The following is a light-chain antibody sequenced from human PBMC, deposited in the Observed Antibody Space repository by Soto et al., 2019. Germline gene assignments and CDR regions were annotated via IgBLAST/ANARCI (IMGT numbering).Light chain of an antibody. J-gene: IGKJ2*01. CDR1: QSISSR. Sequence: DIQMTQSPSTLSACVGDRVAITCRASQSISSRLAWFQQKPGKAPKLLIYDASSLESGVPSRSSGSGSGTEFTLTISSLQPDDFATYYCQQYNTYPYTFGQGTKADIK. V-gene: IGKV1-5*01. CDR2: DAS. CDR3: QQYNTYPYT.